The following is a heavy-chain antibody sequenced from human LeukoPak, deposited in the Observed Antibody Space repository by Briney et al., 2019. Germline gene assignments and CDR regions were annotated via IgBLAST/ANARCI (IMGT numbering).Heavy chain of an antibody. V-gene: IGHV1-2*02. CDR3: ARDRSPDRERYYFDY. CDR2: INPNSGGT. Sequence: ASVKVSCKASGYTFTGYYMHRVRQAPGQGLEWMGWINPNSGGTNYAQKFQGRVTMTRDTSISTAYMELSRLRSDDTAVYYCARDRSPDRERYYFDYWGQGTLVTVSS. CDR1: GYTFTGYY. D-gene: IGHD3-10*01. J-gene: IGHJ4*02.